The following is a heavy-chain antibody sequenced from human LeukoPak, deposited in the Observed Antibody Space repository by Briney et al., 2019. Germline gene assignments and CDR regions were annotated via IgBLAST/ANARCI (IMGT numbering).Heavy chain of an antibody. J-gene: IGHJ4*02. CDR3: AKDAVYGDGYWEFDY. CDR1: GFSISTYA. Sequence: GGSLRLSCAASGFSISTYAVSWVRQAPGKGLEWVSGIVGSGDTDYADAVQGRFTISKDNSKNIVYLQMNSLRAEDTAVYYCAKDAVYGDGYWEFDYWGQGNLVTVPS. V-gene: IGHV3-23*01. CDR2: IVGSGDT. D-gene: IGHD5-24*01.